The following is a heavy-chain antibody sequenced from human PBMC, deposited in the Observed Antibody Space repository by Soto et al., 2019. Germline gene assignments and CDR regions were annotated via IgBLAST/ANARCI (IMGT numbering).Heavy chain of an antibody. Sequence: PSETLSLTCTVYGVSLSGYYWTWIRQPPGKGLEWIGEINHSGSTNYNPSLKSRVSISVDTSKNQFSLKLTSVTAADTAVYYCARATPTPGYTTGWHYWGQGTLVTVSS. D-gene: IGHD6-19*01. CDR1: GVSLSGYY. CDR2: INHSGST. V-gene: IGHV4-34*01. CDR3: ARATPTPGYTTGWHY. J-gene: IGHJ4*02.